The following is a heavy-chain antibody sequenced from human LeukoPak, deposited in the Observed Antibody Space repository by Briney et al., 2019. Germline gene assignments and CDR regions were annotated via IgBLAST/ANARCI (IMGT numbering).Heavy chain of an antibody. D-gene: IGHD1-26*01. CDR1: GFTFSSYW. CDR2: IKQDGSEK. J-gene: IGHJ4*02. CDR3: ARGLANRRPKVGAPVN. Sequence: GGSLRLSCAASGFTFSSYWMSWVRQAPGKGLEWVANIKQDGSEKYYVDSVKGRFTISRDNAKNSLYLQMNSLRAEDTAVYYCARGLANRRPKVGAPVNWGQGTLVTVSS. V-gene: IGHV3-7*01.